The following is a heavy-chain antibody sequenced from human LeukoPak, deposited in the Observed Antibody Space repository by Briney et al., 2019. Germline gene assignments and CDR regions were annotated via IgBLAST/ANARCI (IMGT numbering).Heavy chain of an antibody. Sequence: SETLSLTCAVYGGSFSGYYWSWIRQPPGKGLEWIGEINHSGSTNYNPSLKSRVTISVDTSRNQFSLKLSSVTAADTAVYYCARGRGFDYWGQGTLVTVSS. V-gene: IGHV4-34*01. J-gene: IGHJ4*02. CDR2: INHSGST. CDR3: ARGRGFDY. CDR1: GGSFSGYY.